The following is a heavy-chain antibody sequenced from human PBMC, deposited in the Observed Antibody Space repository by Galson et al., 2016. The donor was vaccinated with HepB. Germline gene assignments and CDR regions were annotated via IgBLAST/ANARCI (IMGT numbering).Heavy chain of an antibody. CDR2: ISAYSGHT. CDR3: AIDRPGESGSYFP. CDR1: DYTFTSYS. V-gene: IGHV1-18*04. J-gene: IGHJ5*02. D-gene: IGHD1-26*01. Sequence: QSGAEVKKPGASVKVSCKASDYTFTSYSFTWVRQVAGQGPEWMGWISAYSGHTEYAQKFQDRVTMTRDTSTRTVYMELRSLRSDDTAVYYCAIDRPGESGSYFPWGQGTLVTVSP.